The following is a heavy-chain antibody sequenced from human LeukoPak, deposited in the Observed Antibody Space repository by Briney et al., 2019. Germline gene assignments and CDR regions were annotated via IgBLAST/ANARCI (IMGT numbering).Heavy chain of an antibody. V-gene: IGHV4-38-2*02. CDR2: IYHSGST. J-gene: IGHJ6*03. CDR3: AREIAAVAGNYYYMDV. CDR1: GYSISSGYY. Sequence: SETLSLTCAVSGYSISSGYYWGWIRQPPGKGLEWIGSIYHSGSTYYNPSLKSRVTISADTSKNQFSLKLSSVTAADTAVYYCAREIAAVAGNYYYMDVWGKGTTVTVSS. D-gene: IGHD6-19*01.